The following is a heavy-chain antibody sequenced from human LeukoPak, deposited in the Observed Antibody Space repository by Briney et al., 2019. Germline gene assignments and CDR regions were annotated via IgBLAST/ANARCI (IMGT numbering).Heavy chain of an antibody. D-gene: IGHD1-26*01. J-gene: IGHJ5*02. CDR1: GYTFTDYY. Sequence: ASVKISCKVSGYTFTDYYMHWVQQAPGKGLEWMGLVDPEDGETIYAEKFQGRVTITADTATDTAYMELSSLRSEATAVYYCATLVGAHDWFDPWGQGTLVTVSS. V-gene: IGHV1-69-2*01. CDR3: ATLVGAHDWFDP. CDR2: VDPEDGET.